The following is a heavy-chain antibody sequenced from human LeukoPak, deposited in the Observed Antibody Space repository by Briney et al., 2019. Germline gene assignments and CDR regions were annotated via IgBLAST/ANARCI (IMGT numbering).Heavy chain of an antibody. CDR2: TYYSGNT. CDR1: SGSISSYY. J-gene: IGHJ4*02. V-gene: IGHV4-59*01. D-gene: IGHD5-18*01. Sequence: SETLSLTCTVSSGSISSYYWSWIRQPPGKGLEWIGYTYYSGNTNYNPSLKSRVTISVDTSRNQFSLKLSSVTAADTAVYYCAGGSSYGNFDYWGQGTLVTVSS. CDR3: AGGSSYGNFDY.